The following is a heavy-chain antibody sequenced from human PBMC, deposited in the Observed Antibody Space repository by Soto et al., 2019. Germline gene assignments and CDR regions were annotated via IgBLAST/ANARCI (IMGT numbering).Heavy chain of an antibody. Sequence: GGSLRLSCAASGFTFSSYAMSWVRQAPGKGLEWVSAISGSGGSTYYADSVKGRFTISRDNSKNTLYLQMNSLRAEDTAVYYCAKGGYSYGFGYYFDYCGQGTLVTVSS. V-gene: IGHV3-23*01. CDR1: GFTFSSYA. CDR2: ISGSGGST. J-gene: IGHJ4*02. CDR3: AKGGYSYGFGYYFDY. D-gene: IGHD5-18*01.